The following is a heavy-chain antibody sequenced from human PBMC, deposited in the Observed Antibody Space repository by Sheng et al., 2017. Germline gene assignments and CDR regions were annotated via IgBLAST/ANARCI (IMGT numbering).Heavy chain of an antibody. CDR1: GFTVSSSS. CDR3: ARESRSFDC. CDR2: IYSGGTT. Sequence: EVQLVESGGGLVQPGGSLRLSCAASGFTVSSSSMSWVRQAPGKGLEWVSVIYSGGTTYYADSVKGRFTISRDNSKNTLYLQMNSLRSEDTAIYFCARESRSFDCWGQGTLVTVSS. V-gene: IGHV3-66*02. J-gene: IGHJ4*02.